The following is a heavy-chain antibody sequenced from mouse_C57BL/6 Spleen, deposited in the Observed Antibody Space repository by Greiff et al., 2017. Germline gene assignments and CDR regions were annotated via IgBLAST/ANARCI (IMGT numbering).Heavy chain of an antibody. Sequence: QQSCKASGYTFTSYWMHWVKQRPGQGLEWIGEIDPSDSYTNYNQKFKGKSTLTVDKSSSTAYMQLSSLTSEDSAVYYCARNYGSSFPLYAMDYWGQGTSVTVSS. V-gene: IGHV1-69*01. CDR3: ARNYGSSFPLYAMDY. J-gene: IGHJ4*01. CDR2: IDPSDSYT. D-gene: IGHD1-1*01. CDR1: GYTFTSYW.